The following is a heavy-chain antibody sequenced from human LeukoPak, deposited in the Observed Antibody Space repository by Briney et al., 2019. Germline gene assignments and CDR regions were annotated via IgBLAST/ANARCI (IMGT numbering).Heavy chain of an antibody. CDR3: ARVSVEHYFDY. J-gene: IGHJ4*02. V-gene: IGHV3-9*01. D-gene: IGHD5/OR15-5a*01. Sequence: GRSLRLSCAASGFTFDDYAMHWVRQAPGKGLEWVSGISWNSGSIGYADSVKGRFTISRDNAKNSLYLQMNSLRAEDTAVYYCARVSVEHYFDYWGQGTLVTVSS. CDR1: GFTFDDYA. CDR2: ISWNSGSI.